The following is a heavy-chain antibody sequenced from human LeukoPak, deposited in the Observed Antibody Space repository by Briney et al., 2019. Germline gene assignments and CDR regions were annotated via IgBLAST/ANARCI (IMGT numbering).Heavy chain of an antibody. Sequence: SETLSLTCNVSGVSITTYYWSGIRQTPGKGLQWIGYVFYSGTSTYNPSLKSRVSVSVDTSKNQFSLKLRSVTAADTAIYYCARSRIVATTHPYYFDFWGRGTLVTVSS. CDR3: ARSRIVATTHPYYFDF. CDR1: GVSITTYY. V-gene: IGHV4-59*01. J-gene: IGHJ4*02. CDR2: VFYSGTS. D-gene: IGHD5-12*01.